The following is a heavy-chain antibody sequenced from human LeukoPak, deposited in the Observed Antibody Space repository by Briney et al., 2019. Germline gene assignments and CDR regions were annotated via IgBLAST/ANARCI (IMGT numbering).Heavy chain of an antibody. D-gene: IGHD6-19*01. V-gene: IGHV3-23*01. CDR3: AKWFSGWCFDIDY. J-gene: IGHJ4*02. CDR2: ISGSGGST. CDR1: GFTFSSYA. Sequence: GGSLRLSCAASGFTFSSYAMSWVRQAPGKGLEWVSVISGSGGSTYYADSVKGRFTISRVNSKNTLYLQMNSLRAEDTAVYYCAKWFSGWCFDIDYWGQGTLVTVSS.